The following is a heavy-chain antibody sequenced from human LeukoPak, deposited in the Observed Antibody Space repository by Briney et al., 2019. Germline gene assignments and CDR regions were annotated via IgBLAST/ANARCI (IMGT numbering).Heavy chain of an antibody. CDR3: ARQPVGFWSGYYQYYFDH. CDR2: IKQDGSDE. V-gene: IGHV3-7*01. CDR1: GFTLSSTW. Sequence: GGSLRLSCAASGFTLSSTWMSWVRQAPGKGLEWVANIKQDGSDEYYLDSVKGRFIIFRDNGKNSLYLQMSTLTTEDTAVYYCARQPVGFWSGYYQYYFDHWGQGVLVTVSS. D-gene: IGHD3-3*01. J-gene: IGHJ4*02.